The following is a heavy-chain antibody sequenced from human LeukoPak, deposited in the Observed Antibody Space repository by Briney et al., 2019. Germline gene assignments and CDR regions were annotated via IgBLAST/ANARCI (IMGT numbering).Heavy chain of an antibody. CDR1: GFTFSNYW. CDR2: INERATII. V-gene: IGHV3-74*01. CDR3: VRDLILVWTPGDDFDH. J-gene: IGHJ4*02. D-gene: IGHD3-16*01. Sequence: GGSLRLSCAASGFTFSNYWMHWVHQAPGKGLEWVSRINERATIISYADSVKGRFTISRENARNTLYLQTNSLTAEDTAVYYCVRDLILVWTPGDDFDHWGQGTLVTVSS.